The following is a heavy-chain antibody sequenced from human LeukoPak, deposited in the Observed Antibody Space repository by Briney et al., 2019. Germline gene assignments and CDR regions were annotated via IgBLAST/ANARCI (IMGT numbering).Heavy chain of an antibody. D-gene: IGHD1-26*01. CDR1: GGSISSYY. Sequence: PSETLSLTCTVSGGSISSYYWNWIRQPPGKGLEWIGYIYYSGNTKYNPSLESRVTISVDTSKNQFSLKLRSVTAADTAVYYWARGMPQGWVHWFDPWGQGTLVTVSS. CDR3: ARGMPQGWVHWFDP. V-gene: IGHV4-59*01. J-gene: IGHJ5*02. CDR2: IYYSGNT.